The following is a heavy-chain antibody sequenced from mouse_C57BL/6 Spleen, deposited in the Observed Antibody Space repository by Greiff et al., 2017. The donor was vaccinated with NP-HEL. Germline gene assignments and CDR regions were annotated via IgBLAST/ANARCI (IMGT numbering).Heavy chain of an antibody. CDR3: ARRLGRGDWYFDV. CDR1: GYSITSGYY. CDR2: ISYDGSN. V-gene: IGHV3-6*01. J-gene: IGHJ1*03. Sequence: EVQLQESGPGLVKPSQSLSLTCSVTGYSITSGYYWNWIRQFPGNKLEWMGYISYDGSNNYNPSLKNRISITRDTSKNQFFLKLNSVTTEDTATYDCARRLGRGDWYFDVWGTGTTVTVSS. D-gene: IGHD4-1*01.